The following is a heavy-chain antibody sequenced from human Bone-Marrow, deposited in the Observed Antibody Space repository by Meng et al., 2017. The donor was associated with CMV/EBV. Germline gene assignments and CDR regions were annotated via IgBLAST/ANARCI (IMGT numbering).Heavy chain of an antibody. D-gene: IGHD3-10*01. CDR3: ASTGTMVRGVIFAFDI. CDR1: GFTFSSYA. J-gene: IGHJ3*02. V-gene: IGHV3-30-3*01. Sequence: GEPLKISWAASGFTFSSYAMHWVRQAPGKGLEWVAVISYDGSNKYYADSVKGRFTISRDNSKNTLYLQMNSLRAEDTAVYYCASTGTMVRGVIFAFDIWAQGTMVTFSS. CDR2: ISYDGSNK.